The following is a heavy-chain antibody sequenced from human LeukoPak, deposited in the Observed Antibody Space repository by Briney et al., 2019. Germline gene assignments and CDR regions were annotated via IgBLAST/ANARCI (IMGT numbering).Heavy chain of an antibody. CDR2: INQDGSEK. J-gene: IGHJ4*02. D-gene: IGHD6-13*01. V-gene: IGHV3-7*01. Sequence: PGGSLRLSCAASGFTFSSYSMSWVRQAPGKGLEWMANINQDGSEKYYVDSVKGRFTISRDNAKNSLYLQMNSLRAEDTAVYYCARDRVWTVLYWGQGTLVTVSS. CDR1: GFTFSSYS. CDR3: ARDRVWTVLY.